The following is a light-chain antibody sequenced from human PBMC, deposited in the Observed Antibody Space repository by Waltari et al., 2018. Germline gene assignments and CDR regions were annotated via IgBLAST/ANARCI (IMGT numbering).Light chain of an antibody. J-gene: IGLJ3*02. Sequence: QSALTQPASVSGSPGQSITIACTGTSSDVRGYNYVSWYQQHPGKAPKLLIFDVSNPPSGVSNRFSGSKSGNTASLTISGLQAEDESDYYCCSFTSRSTWVFGGGTKLTVL. CDR1: SSDVRGYNY. V-gene: IGLV2-14*01. CDR2: DVS. CDR3: CSFTSRSTWV.